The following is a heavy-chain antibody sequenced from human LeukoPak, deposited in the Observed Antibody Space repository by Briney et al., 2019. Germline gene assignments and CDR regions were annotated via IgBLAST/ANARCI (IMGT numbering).Heavy chain of an antibody. CDR3: ARGGDCSGGSCYWYFQH. V-gene: IGHV1-46*01. J-gene: IGHJ1*01. Sequence: ASVKVSCKASGYTFTSYYMHWVRQAPGQGLEGMGIINPSGGSTSYAQKFQGRVTMTRDMSTSTVYMELSSLRSEDTAVYYCARGGDCSGGSCYWYFQHWGQGTLVTVSS. CDR2: INPSGGST. CDR1: GYTFTSYY. D-gene: IGHD2-15*01.